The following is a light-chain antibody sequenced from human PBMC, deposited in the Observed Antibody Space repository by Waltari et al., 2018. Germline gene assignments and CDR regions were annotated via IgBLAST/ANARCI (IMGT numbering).Light chain of an antibody. Sequence: ASQDIRNDLAWYQQKPGKTPRLLIYAASTLQSGVPSRFSGSGSGTYFTLTISSLQPEDFATYYCLQDYSYPLTTWTFGQGTKVEIK. CDR3: LQDYSYPLTTWT. CDR2: AAS. CDR1: QDIRND. V-gene: IGKV1-6*01. J-gene: IGKJ1*01.